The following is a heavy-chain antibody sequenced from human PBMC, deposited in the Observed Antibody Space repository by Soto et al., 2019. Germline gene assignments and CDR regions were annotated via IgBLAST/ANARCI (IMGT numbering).Heavy chain of an antibody. Sequence: EVQLVESGGGLVKPGGSLRLSCAASGFTFSSHNIYWFRQPPGKGLEWVSSIGTSDSSIYYADSVRCRFTISKDNAKNSVYLQMDILRAEDTAIYHGARELSTMSRAYNWGQGTLVTVSS. CDR1: GFTFSSHN. D-gene: IGHD3-10*01. V-gene: IGHV3-21*02. J-gene: IGHJ4*02. CDR2: IGTSDSSI. CDR3: ARELSTMSRAYN.